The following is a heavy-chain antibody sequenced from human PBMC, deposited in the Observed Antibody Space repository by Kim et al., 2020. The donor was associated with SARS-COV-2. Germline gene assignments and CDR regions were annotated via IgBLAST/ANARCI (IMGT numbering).Heavy chain of an antibody. J-gene: IGHJ4*02. CDR1: GFTFSSYA. V-gene: IGHV3-33*06. CDR3: AKDEVKGLAVTTLFVDY. D-gene: IGHD2-21*02. CDR2: IWYDGSNK. Sequence: GGSLRLSCAASGFTFSSYAMHWVRQAPGKGLEWVAVIWYDGSNKYYADSVKGRFTISRDNSKNTLYLQMNSLRAEDTAVYYCAKDEVKGLAVTTLFVDYWGQGTLVTVSS.